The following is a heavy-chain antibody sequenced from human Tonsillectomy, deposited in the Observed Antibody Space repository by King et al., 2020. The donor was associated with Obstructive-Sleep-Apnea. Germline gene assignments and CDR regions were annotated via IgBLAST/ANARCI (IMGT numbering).Heavy chain of an antibody. J-gene: IGHJ4*02. D-gene: IGHD1-1*01. CDR3: AKERSWNEDFDY. CDR2: ISGSGGTI. V-gene: IGHV3-23*04. CDR1: GLIFSSCG. Sequence: VQLVESGGGLVQPGGSLRLSCAASGLIFSSCGMTWVRQAPGKGLEWVSGISGSGGTIYYVDSVKGRFTISRDNSKNILYLQMNSLRAEDTAVYYCAKERSWNEDFDYWGQGTLVTVSS.